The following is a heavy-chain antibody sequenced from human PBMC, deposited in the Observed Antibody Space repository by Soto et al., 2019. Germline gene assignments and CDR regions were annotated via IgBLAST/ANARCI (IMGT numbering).Heavy chain of an antibody. D-gene: IGHD6-6*01. Sequence: ASVKVSCKASGYTFTSYYMHWVRQAPGQGLEWMGIINPSGGSTSYAQKLQGRATTTRDTSTRTVYMELRSLRSEDTAVYYCAGGGGYRSSSNYYYGMDVWGQGTTVTVSS. V-gene: IGHV1-46*01. J-gene: IGHJ6*02. CDR2: INPSGGST. CDR1: GYTFTSYY. CDR3: AGGGGYRSSSNYYYGMDV.